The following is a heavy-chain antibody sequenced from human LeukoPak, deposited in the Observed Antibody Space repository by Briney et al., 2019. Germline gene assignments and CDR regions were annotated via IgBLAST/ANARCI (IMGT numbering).Heavy chain of an antibody. CDR2: IYPGDSDT. J-gene: IGHJ3*02. Sequence: GESLKISCKGSGYSFTSYWIGWVRQMPGKGLEWMGIIYPGDSDTRYSPSFQGQVTISADKSISTAYLQWSSLKASDTAMYYCARHHIDTLYSSGWYGAFDIWGQGTMVTVSS. D-gene: IGHD6-19*01. V-gene: IGHV5-51*01. CDR1: GYSFTSYW. CDR3: ARHHIDTLYSSGWYGAFDI.